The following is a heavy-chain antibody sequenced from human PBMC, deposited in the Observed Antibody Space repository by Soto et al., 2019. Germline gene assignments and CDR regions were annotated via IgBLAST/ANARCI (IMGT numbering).Heavy chain of an antibody. V-gene: IGHV4-34*01. CDR3: ARAKIAVPDGRAGMDV. CDR1: GGSFSGYD. CDR2: INHSGST. D-gene: IGHD4-17*01. J-gene: IGHJ6*02. Sequence: PSETLSLTCAVYGGSFSGYDWSWIRQPPGKGLEWIGEINHSGSTNYNPSLKSRDTISVDTSKNQFSLKLSSVTAGDTVLYYWARAKIAVPDGRAGMDVWGQGTTVTVSS.